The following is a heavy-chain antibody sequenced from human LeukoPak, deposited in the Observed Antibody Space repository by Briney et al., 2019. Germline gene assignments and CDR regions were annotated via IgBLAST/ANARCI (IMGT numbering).Heavy chain of an antibody. D-gene: IGHD6-19*01. CDR3: ARGVWFPETGYSSGWYDY. J-gene: IGHJ4*02. CDR2: IYYSGST. V-gene: IGHV4-59*01. Sequence: SETLSLTCTVSGGSISSYYWSWIRQPPGKGLEWIGYIYYSGSTNYNPSLKSRVTISVDTSKNQFSLKLSSVTAADTAVYYCARGVWFPETGYSSGWYDYWGQGTLVTVSS. CDR1: GGSISSYY.